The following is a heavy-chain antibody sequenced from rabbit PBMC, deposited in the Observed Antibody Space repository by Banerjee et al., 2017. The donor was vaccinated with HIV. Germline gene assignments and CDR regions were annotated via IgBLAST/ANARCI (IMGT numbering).Heavy chain of an antibody. V-gene: IGHV1S45*01. Sequence: QEQLEESGGDLVKPEGSLTLTCKASGIDFSSYYYMCWVRQAPGKGLELIACIYISSGTIWYASWAKGRFTISKTSSTTVTLQMTSLTAADTATYFCARERDTGAFNLWGPGTLVTVS. J-gene: IGHJ4*01. CDR1: GIDFSSYYY. CDR3: ARERDTGAFNL. D-gene: IGHD7-1*01. CDR2: IYISSGTI.